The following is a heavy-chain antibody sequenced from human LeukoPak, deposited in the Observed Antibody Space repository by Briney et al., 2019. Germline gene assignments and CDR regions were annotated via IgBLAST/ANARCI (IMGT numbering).Heavy chain of an antibody. V-gene: IGHV3-48*03. Sequence: GGSLRLSCAASGFTFSSYEMNWVRQAPGKGQEWVSYISSSGSTIYYADSVKGRFTISRDNAKNSLYLQMNSLRAEDTAVYHCARAGGGSGSYYNPYYYGMDVWGKGTTVTVSS. CDR3: ARAGGGSGSYYNPYYYGMDV. D-gene: IGHD3-10*01. CDR2: ISSSGSTI. J-gene: IGHJ6*04. CDR1: GFTFSSYE.